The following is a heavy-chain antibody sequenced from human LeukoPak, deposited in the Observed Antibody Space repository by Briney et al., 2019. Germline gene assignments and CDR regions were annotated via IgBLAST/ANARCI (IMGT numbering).Heavy chain of an antibody. CDR2: IYPHGRI. Sequence: SETLPLTCSVSSASMTDSCWSWFRQAPGKGFEWLGFIYPHGRIEYSPSLRSRVTFSVATSNLEATVRLSSVTASDTAVYYCTREGYDRSGYFLDFWGQGTLVTFSS. CDR1: SASMTDSC. CDR3: TREGYDRSGYFLDF. D-gene: IGHD3-22*01. J-gene: IGHJ4*02. V-gene: IGHV4-59*12.